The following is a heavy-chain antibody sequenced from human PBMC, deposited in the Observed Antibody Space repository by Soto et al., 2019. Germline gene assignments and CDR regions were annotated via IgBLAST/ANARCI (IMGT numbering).Heavy chain of an antibody. Sequence: ASVKVSCKASGFTFTSSAVQWVRQARGQRLEWIGWIVVGSGNTNYAQKFQERVTITRDMSTSTAYMELSSLRSEDTAVYYCAADGYCSGGSCYEYDYGMDVWGQGTTVTVS. V-gene: IGHV1-58*01. D-gene: IGHD2-15*01. CDR2: IVVGSGNT. CDR1: GFTFTSSA. CDR3: AADGYCSGGSCYEYDYGMDV. J-gene: IGHJ6*02.